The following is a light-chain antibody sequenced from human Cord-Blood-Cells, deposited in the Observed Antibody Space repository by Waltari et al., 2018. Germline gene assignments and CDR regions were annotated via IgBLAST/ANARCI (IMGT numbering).Light chain of an antibody. CDR3: QQYNSYSQA. J-gene: IGKJ1*01. CDR1: QSISSW. V-gene: IGKV1-5*01. Sequence: DIQMTQSPSTLSASVGDRVTITCRASQSISSWLAWYQQKPGKAPKLLLYDASSLESVVPSRFSGSGSGTEFTLTISSLQPDDFATYYCQQYNSYSQAFGQGTKVEIK. CDR2: DAS.